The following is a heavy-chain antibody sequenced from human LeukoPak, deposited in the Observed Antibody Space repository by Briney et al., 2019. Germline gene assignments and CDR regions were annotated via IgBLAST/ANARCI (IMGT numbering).Heavy chain of an antibody. CDR2: IDPNDSDA. Sequence: GESLKISCKGYGYNFNIYWIGWVRQMPGRGLEWMGIIDPNDSDARYRPSFEGQVTMSVDKSTNTAYLQWSSLQASDSAMYYCARGPRVILGDTFDIWGQGTMVTVSS. D-gene: IGHD3-16*01. J-gene: IGHJ3*02. CDR1: GYNFNIYW. V-gene: IGHV5-51*01. CDR3: ARGPRVILGDTFDI.